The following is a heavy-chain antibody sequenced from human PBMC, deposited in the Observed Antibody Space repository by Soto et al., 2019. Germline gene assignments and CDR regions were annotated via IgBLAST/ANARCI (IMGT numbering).Heavy chain of an antibody. J-gene: IGHJ6*02. CDR1: GFSLSTSGVG. Sequence: QITLKESGPTLVNPTQTLTLTCTFSGFSLSTSGVGVGWIRQPPGKALEWLALIYWNDDKRYSPSLKSRLTITKDTSKNQVVLTMTNMDPVDTATYYCARGRRDGYNSAFSGMDVWGQGTTVTVSS. D-gene: IGHD5-12*01. V-gene: IGHV2-5*01. CDR2: IYWNDDK. CDR3: ARGRRDGYNSAFSGMDV.